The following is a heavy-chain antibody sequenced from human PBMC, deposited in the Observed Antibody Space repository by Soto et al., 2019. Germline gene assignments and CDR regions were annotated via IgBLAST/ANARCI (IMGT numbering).Heavy chain of an antibody. D-gene: IGHD2-2*02. V-gene: IGHV1-2*02. J-gene: IGHJ5*02. CDR2: INHSSGGR. Sequence: QVQLVQSGAEVKKPWASVKVSCKASGYTFTDYYIHWVRQAPGQWLEWMGWINHSSGGRNYAQKFKGRITMTRDTSISTAYMEMSSLRSDDTAVYYCARVRPINTPYNSFGPWGQGTLVTVSS. CDR1: GYTFTDYY. CDR3: ARVRPINTPYNSFGP.